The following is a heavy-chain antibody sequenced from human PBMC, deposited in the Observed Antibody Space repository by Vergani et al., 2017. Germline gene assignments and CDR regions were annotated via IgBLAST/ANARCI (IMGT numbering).Heavy chain of an antibody. CDR2: FDPEDGET. J-gene: IGHJ6*02. D-gene: IGHD6-13*01. Sequence: QVQLVQSGAEVKKPGASVKVSCKVSGYTLTELSMHWVRQAPGKGLEWVGGFDPEDGETIYAQKFQGRVTMTEDTSTDTAYMELSSLRSEDTAVYYCATPGQGSWSRRGYYYYYGMDVWGQGTTVTVSS. CDR1: GYTLTELS. CDR3: ATPGQGSWSRRGYYYYYGMDV. V-gene: IGHV1-24*01.